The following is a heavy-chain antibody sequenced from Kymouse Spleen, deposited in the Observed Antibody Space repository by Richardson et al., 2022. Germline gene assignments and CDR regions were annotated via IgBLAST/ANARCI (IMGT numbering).Heavy chain of an antibody. CDR2: ISWNSGSI. CDR1: GFTFDDYA. Sequence: EVQLVESGGGLVQPGRSLRLSCAASGFTFDDYAMHWVRQAPGKGLEWVSGISWNSGSIGYADSVKGRFTISRDNAKNSLYLQMNSLRAEDTALYYCAKGRYNWNDKDAFDIWGQGTMVTVSS. CDR3: AKGRYNWNDKDAFDI. V-gene: IGHV3-9*01. D-gene: IGHD1-1*01. J-gene: IGHJ3*02.